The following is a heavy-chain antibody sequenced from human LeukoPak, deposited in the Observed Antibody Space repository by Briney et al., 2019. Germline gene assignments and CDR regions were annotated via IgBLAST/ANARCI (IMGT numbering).Heavy chain of an antibody. CDR1: GFTFRTYW. Sequence: PGGSLRLSCAASGFTFRTYWMSWVRQAPGKGLEWVANIKQDGNEKYYVDSVKGRFTISRDNAKNSLYLQMNSLRAEDTAVYYCARDSGRKDDNWGQGTLVTVSS. CDR3: ARDSGRKDDN. CDR2: IKQDGNEK. J-gene: IGHJ4*02. V-gene: IGHV3-7*01. D-gene: IGHD3-10*01.